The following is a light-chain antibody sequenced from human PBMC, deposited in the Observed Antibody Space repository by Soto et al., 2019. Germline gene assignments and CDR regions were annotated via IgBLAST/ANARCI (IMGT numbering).Light chain of an antibody. CDR1: SSDVGGYNY. Sequence: QSALTQPPSASGSPGQSVTISCTGTSSDVGGYNYVSWYQQHPGKAPKLMIYEVSKRPSGVPDRFSGSKSGNTASLTVSGLQGEDEADYYCSSYTTVPSPQWVFAGGTKLTVL. CDR3: SSYTTVPSPQWV. J-gene: IGLJ3*02. V-gene: IGLV2-8*01. CDR2: EVS.